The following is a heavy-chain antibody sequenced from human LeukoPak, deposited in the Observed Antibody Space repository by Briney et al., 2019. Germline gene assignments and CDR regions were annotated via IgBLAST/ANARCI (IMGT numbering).Heavy chain of an antibody. CDR1: GFSLSSYA. J-gene: IGHJ4*02. D-gene: IGHD2-2*01. CDR2: TSSSDDGK. Sequence: QPGGSLRLSCTVSGFSLSSYAMSWVRRAPGKGLEWVSATSSSDDGKYYADSVRGRFTISRDNSRNTMYLQMNSLRAEDTAVYYCARDRGSNNYFDQWGQGTLVTVSS. CDR3: ARDRGSNNYFDQ. V-gene: IGHV3-23*01.